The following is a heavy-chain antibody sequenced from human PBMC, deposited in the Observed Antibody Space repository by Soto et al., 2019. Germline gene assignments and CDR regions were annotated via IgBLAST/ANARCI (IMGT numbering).Heavy chain of an antibody. Sequence: EVQLLESGGGLVQPGGSLRLSCVGSGFFFSSYTMTWVRQAPGKGLEWVSSFSATSENTYYADSVRGRLTMSRNNSKNTPFLQTNRLTAEDTAMYYRAKARYQQSARLPFDYWGQGILVIVSS. CDR3: AKARYQQSARLPFDY. CDR1: GFFFSSYT. V-gene: IGHV3-23*01. J-gene: IGHJ4*02. CDR2: FSATSENT. D-gene: IGHD2-2*01.